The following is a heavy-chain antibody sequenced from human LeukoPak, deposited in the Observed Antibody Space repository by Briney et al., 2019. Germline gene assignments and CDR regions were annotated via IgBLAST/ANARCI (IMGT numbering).Heavy chain of an antibody. CDR3: ARARIAAPLLDY. D-gene: IGHD6-13*01. CDR1: GFIFSNYE. Sequence: GGSLRLSCVASGFIFSNYEMNWVRQTPGKGLEWVSYISDHGKSRNYVDSVKGRFTISRDNAKNSLYLQMNSLRVEDTAICFCARARIAAPLLDYWGQGTLVTVSS. J-gene: IGHJ4*02. CDR2: ISDHGKSR. V-gene: IGHV3-48*03.